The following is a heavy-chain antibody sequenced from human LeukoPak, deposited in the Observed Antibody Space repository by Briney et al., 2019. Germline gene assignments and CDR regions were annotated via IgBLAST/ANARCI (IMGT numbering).Heavy chain of an antibody. D-gene: IGHD4-17*01. V-gene: IGHV3-23*01. Sequence: GGSLRLSCAASGFTFSSYAMSWVRQAPGKGLEWVSAISGSGGSTYYADSAKGRFTISRDNSKNTLYLQMNSLRAEDTAVYYCAKEWTGDYGDSPYWYFDLWGRGTLVTVSS. J-gene: IGHJ2*01. CDR2: ISGSGGST. CDR3: AKEWTGDYGDSPYWYFDL. CDR1: GFTFSSYA.